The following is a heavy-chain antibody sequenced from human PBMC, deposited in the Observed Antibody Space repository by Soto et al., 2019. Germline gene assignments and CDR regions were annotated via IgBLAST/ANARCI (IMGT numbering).Heavy chain of an antibody. Sequence: QVQLVESGGGVVQPGRSLRLSCAASGFTFSSYGMHWVRQAPGKGLEWVAVISYDGSNKYYADSVKGRFTISRDNSKNTLYLQMNCLRAEDTAVYYCAKDTYYYDSSANSRPDYWGQGTLVTVSS. J-gene: IGHJ4*02. CDR1: GFTFSSYG. CDR3: AKDTYYYDSSANSRPDY. CDR2: ISYDGSNK. D-gene: IGHD3-22*01. V-gene: IGHV3-30*18.